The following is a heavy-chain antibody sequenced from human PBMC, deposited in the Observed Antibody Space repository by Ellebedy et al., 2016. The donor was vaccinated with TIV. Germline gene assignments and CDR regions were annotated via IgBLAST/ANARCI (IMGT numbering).Heavy chain of an antibody. CDR1: GFDFSQYG. V-gene: IGHV3-33*07. CDR2: IWFEGSNR. CDR3: VRERAPFGEFYGHGQE. J-gene: IGHJ1*01. D-gene: IGHD3-10*01. Sequence: GGSLRLXXEATGFDFSQYGMFWVRQAPGKGLEWVAVIWFEGSNRFYGDFVRGRFAISRDNSRNILYLEMNNLRVEDTAVYYCVRERAPFGEFYGHGQEWGQGALVTVSS.